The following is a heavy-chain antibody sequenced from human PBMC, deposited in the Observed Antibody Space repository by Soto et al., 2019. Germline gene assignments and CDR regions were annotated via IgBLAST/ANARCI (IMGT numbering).Heavy chain of an antibody. D-gene: IGHD2-2*02. CDR3: ASCSSTSCYTSYYYYGMDV. CDR2: IIPIFGTA. Sequence: GASVKVSCKASGGTFSSYAISCVRQAPGQGLEWMGGIIPIFGTANYAQKFQGRVTITADESTSTAYMELSSLRSEDTAVYYCASCSSTSCYTSYYYYGMDVWGQGTTVTV. CDR1: GGTFSSYA. V-gene: IGHV1-69*13. J-gene: IGHJ6*02.